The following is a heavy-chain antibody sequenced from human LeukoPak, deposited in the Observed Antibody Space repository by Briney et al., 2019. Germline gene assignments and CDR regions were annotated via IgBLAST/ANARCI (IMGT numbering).Heavy chain of an antibody. V-gene: IGHV1-69*04. J-gene: IGHJ4*02. CDR1: GGTFSSYA. CDR2: IIPILGIA. D-gene: IGHD3-22*01. Sequence: ASVKVSCKASGGTFSSYAISWVRQAPGQGLEWMGRIIPILGIANYAQKFRGRVTITADKSTSTAYMELSSLRSEDTAVYYCASFARDSSGYYVDYWGQGTLVTVSS. CDR3: ASFARDSSGYYVDY.